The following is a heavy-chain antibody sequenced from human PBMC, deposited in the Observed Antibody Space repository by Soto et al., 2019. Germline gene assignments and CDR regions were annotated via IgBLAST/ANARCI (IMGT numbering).Heavy chain of an antibody. CDR3: ARGRRTTVTIDY. CDR1: GGSISSSSFH. V-gene: IGHV4-39*07. J-gene: IGHJ4*02. Sequence: ETLSLTGTGSGGSISSSSFHWGWIRQPPGKGLEWIGDIYHSGSTYYNPSLKSRVTISVDTSKNQFSLKLSSVTAADTAVYYCARGRRTTVTIDYWGQGTLVTVSS. D-gene: IGHD4-17*01. CDR2: IYHSGST.